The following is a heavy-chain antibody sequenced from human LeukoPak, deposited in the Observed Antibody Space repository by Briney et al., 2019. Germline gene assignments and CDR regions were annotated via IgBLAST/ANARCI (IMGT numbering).Heavy chain of an antibody. J-gene: IGHJ3*02. CDR2: IHSVGTT. CDR3: ASDYYDSSAFVRAFDI. CDR1: GFTVSRNF. Sequence: GGSLRLSCAASGFTVSRNFMTWVRQAPGKGLEWVSVIHSVGTTYYADSVKGRFTISRDNSKNTVYLQMNSLRAEDTAVYFCASDYYDSSAFVRAFDIWGQGTMVTVSS. D-gene: IGHD3-22*01. V-gene: IGHV3-66*01.